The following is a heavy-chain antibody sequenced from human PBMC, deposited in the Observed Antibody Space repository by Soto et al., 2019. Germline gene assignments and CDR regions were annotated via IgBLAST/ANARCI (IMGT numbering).Heavy chain of an antibody. D-gene: IGHD3-3*02. CDR3: AREAFPHACFDY. V-gene: IGHV4-34*01. J-gene: IGHJ4*02. CDR1: GGSFSGYY. Sequence: SETLSLTCAVYGGSFSGYYWSWIRQPPGKGLEWIGEINHSGSTNYNPSLKSRVTISVDTSKNQFSLKLSSVTAADTAVYYCAREAFPHACFDYWGQGTLVTVSS. CDR2: INHSGST.